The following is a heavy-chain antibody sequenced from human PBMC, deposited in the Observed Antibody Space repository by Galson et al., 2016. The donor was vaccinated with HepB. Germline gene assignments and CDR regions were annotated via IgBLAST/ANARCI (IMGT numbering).Heavy chain of an antibody. CDR3: ARGPYQLVGDRPFDY. J-gene: IGHJ4*02. Sequence: SLRLSCAASGFTFSNSAMHWVRQAPGRGLEWVAIISYDGSNKYYADSVKGRFTISRDNSTNTLYLQMNSLRAEDTAVYSCARGPYQLVGDRPFDYWGQGTLVTVSS. D-gene: IGHD2-2*01. V-gene: IGHV3-30*04. CDR1: GFTFSNSA. CDR2: ISYDGSNK.